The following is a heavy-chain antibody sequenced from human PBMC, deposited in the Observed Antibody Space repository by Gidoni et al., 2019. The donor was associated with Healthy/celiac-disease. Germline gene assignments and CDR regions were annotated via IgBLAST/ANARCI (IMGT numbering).Heavy chain of an antibody. CDR3: AKGAYSSGWYNYYYYMDV. V-gene: IGHV3-23*01. CDR2: ISGSGGST. D-gene: IGHD6-19*01. CDR1: GFTFSSYA. J-gene: IGHJ6*03. Sequence: EVQLLESGGGLVQPGGSLRLSCAASGFTFSSYAMSWVRQAPGKGLEWVSAISGSGGSTYYADSVKGRFTISRDNSKNTLYLQMNSLRAEDTAVYYCAKGAYSSGWYNYYYYMDVWGKGTTVTVSS.